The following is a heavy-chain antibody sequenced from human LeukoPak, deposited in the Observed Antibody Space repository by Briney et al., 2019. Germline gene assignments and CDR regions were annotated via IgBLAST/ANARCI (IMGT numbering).Heavy chain of an antibody. J-gene: IGHJ6*03. CDR1: GYTFTSYG. CDR2: ISAYNGNT. V-gene: IGHV1-18*01. CDR3: ASCSSCPYYYYYYMDV. Sequence: ASVKVSCKASGYTFTSYGISWVRRAPGQGLEWMGWISAYNGNTNYAQKLQGRVTMTTDTSTSTAYMELRSLRSDDTAVYYCASCSSCPYYYYYYMDVWGKGTAVTVSS. D-gene: IGHD2-2*01.